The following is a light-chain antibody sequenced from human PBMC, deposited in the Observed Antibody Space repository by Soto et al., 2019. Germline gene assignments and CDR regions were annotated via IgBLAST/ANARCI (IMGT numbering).Light chain of an antibody. CDR2: GVS. J-gene: IGKJ4*01. Sequence: EIVLTQSPDTLSLSPGQRATLSCSASQSVRSDYFAWYHQKPGQAPRVIIFGVSTRATGVPDRFSGSGSGTDFTLTISRLEPEDFALYYCQQYGNSPLTFGGGTKVDIK. V-gene: IGKV3-20*01. CDR1: QSVRSDY. CDR3: QQYGNSPLT.